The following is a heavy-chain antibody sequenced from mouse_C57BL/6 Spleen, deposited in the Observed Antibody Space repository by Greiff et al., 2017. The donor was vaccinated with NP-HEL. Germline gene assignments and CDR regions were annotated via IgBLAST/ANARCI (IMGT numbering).Heavy chain of an antibody. J-gene: IGHJ4*01. D-gene: IGHD4-1*01. CDR2: IYTGSGST. CDR3: ARSSGTGYAMDY. CDR1: GYTFTSYW. V-gene: IGHV1-55*01. Sequence: QVQLQQPGAELVKPGASVKMSCKASGYTFTSYWITWVKQRPGQGLEWIGDIYTGSGSTNYTEKFKSKATLTVDTSSSTAYLQLSSLTSEDSAVYYCARSSGTGYAMDYWGQGTSVTVSS.